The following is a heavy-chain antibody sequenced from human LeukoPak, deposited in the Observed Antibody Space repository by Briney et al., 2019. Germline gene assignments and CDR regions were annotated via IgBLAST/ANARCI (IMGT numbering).Heavy chain of an antibody. J-gene: IGHJ4*02. CDR1: GYTFANFG. CDR2: ISVYNGNT. D-gene: IGHD2-2*02. V-gene: IGHV1-18*01. CDR3: ARTCSSSCYMVH. Sequence: ASVKVSCKASGYTFANFGITWMRQAPGQGLEWMGWISVYNGNTNYAQNLQGRVTLTTDTSTSTAYMELRSLRSDDTALYYCARTCSSSCYMVHWGQGTLVTVSS.